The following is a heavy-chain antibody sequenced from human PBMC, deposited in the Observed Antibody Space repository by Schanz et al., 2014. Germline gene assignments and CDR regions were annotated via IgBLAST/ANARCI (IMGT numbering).Heavy chain of an antibody. CDR1: GFAVDNYY. D-gene: IGHD1-20*01. CDR3: ANNWNLDY. V-gene: IGHV3-23*04. J-gene: IGHJ4*02. CDR2: ISGSGGST. Sequence: EVQLVASGGGLVQPGGSLRLSCAASGFAVDNYYMSCVRQAPGRGLEWVSAISGSGGSTYYADSVRGRFTISRDNSKNTLYLQMNSLRAEDTAVYYCANNWNLDYWGQGTLVTVSS.